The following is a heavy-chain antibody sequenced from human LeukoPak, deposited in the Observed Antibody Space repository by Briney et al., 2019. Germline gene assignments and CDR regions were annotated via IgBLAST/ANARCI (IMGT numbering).Heavy chain of an antibody. CDR2: IYSDGSP. J-gene: IGHJ4*02. V-gene: IGHV3-66*01. CDR1: GVIVSSNY. CDR3: ARGLPGFS. Sequence: PGGPLRLSCAASGVIVSSNYMTWVRQAPGKGLEWVSLIYSDGSPSYADSVKGRFAISRDNSINTLYLQMNNLRAEDTAVYYCARGLPGFSWGQGTLVTVSS. D-gene: IGHD2-21*01.